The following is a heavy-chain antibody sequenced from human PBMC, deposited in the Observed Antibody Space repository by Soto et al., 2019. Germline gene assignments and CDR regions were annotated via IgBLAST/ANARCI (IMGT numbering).Heavy chain of an antibody. CDR2: IYHSGST. D-gene: IGHD3-22*01. V-gene: IGHV4-4*02. CDR1: GDSISRSYW. Sequence: SETLSLTCAVSGDSISRSYWWSWVRQFPGKGLEWIGEIYHSGSTIYNPSLQSRVTLSVDKSKNEFSLKMSSVTAADTAVYYCARGSYYYDSSGYYHYWGQGTLVTVSS. J-gene: IGHJ4*02. CDR3: ARGSYYYDSSGYYHY.